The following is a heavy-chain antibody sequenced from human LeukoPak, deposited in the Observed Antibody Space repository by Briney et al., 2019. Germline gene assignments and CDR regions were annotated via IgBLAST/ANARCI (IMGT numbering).Heavy chain of an antibody. CDR2: ISGSGGST. CDR1: GFTFSSYA. D-gene: IGHD3-9*01. V-gene: IGHV3-23*01. CDR3: ARELTGYWQQY. Sequence: PGGSLRLSCAASGFTFSSYAMSWVRQAPGKGLEWVSAISGSGGSTYYADSVKGRFTISRDSSQNTLYLQMNSLRAEDTAVYYCARELTGYWQQYWGQGTLVTVSS. J-gene: IGHJ4*02.